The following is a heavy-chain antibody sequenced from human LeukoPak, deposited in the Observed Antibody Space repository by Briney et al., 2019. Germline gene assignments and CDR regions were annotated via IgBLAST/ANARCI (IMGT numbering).Heavy chain of an antibody. CDR2: IRYDGSNK. V-gene: IGHV3-30*02. CDR1: GFTFSSYG. Sequence: GGSLRLSCAASGFTFSSYGMHWVRQAPGKGLEWVAFIRYDGSNKYYADSVKGRFTISRDNSKNTLYLQMNSLRAEDTAVYYCAKDTVVVVPAAHSYYYYMDVWGKGTTVTISS. CDR3: AKDTVVVVPAAHSYYYYMDV. D-gene: IGHD2-2*01. J-gene: IGHJ6*03.